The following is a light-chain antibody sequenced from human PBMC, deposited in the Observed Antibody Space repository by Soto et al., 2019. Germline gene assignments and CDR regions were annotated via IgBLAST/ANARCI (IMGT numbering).Light chain of an antibody. CDR1: SGHSTDI. Sequence: QSVLTQSSSASASLGSSVKLTCTLSSGHSTDIIAWHQQRPGKAPRYLMTLEGSGSYNKGSGIPDRFSGSSSGADRYLTISNLQFEDEADYYCETWDSNTHVFGTGTKVTVL. CDR2: LEGSGSY. V-gene: IGLV4-60*02. J-gene: IGLJ1*01. CDR3: ETWDSNTHV.